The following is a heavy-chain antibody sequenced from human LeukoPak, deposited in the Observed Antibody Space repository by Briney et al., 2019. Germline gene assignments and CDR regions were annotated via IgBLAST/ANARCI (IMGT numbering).Heavy chain of an antibody. Sequence: GGSLRLSCAGSGFTFSSYWMHWVRQAPGKGLVWVSRITTDGSTTSYADSVKGRFTISRDNAKNTLYLQMNSLRAEDTAVYYCASQYCGSTSCYGFDAFDIWGQVTKVTLSS. CDR2: ITTDGSTT. J-gene: IGHJ3*02. CDR3: ASQYCGSTSCYGFDAFDI. D-gene: IGHD2-2*01. V-gene: IGHV3-74*01. CDR1: GFTFSSYW.